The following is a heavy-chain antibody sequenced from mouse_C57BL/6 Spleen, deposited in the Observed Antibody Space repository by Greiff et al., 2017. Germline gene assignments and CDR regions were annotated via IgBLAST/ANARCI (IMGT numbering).Heavy chain of an antibody. V-gene: IGHV1-19*01. CDR1: GYTFTDYY. CDR3: ARGGVYDYGSRDAMDY. Sequence: EVQLQQSGPVLVKPGASVKMSCKASGYTFTDYYMNWVKQSHGKSLEWIGVINPYNGGTSYNQKFKGKATLTVDKSSSTAYMVLNSLTSEDSAVYYCARGGVYDYGSRDAMDYWGQGTSVTVSS. J-gene: IGHJ4*01. D-gene: IGHD1-1*01. CDR2: INPYNGGT.